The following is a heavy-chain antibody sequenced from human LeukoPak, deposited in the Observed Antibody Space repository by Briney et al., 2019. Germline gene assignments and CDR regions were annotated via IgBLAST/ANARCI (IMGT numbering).Heavy chain of an antibody. Sequence: SETLSLTCTVSGGSISSSSYYWGWIRQPPGKGLEWIGSIYYSGSTYHNPSLKSRVTISVDTSKNQFSLKLSSVTAADTAVYYCARVVVSYYYMDVWGKGTTVTVSS. J-gene: IGHJ6*03. CDR3: ARVVVSYYYMDV. CDR1: GGSISSSSYY. D-gene: IGHD2-15*01. V-gene: IGHV4-39*07. CDR2: IYYSGST.